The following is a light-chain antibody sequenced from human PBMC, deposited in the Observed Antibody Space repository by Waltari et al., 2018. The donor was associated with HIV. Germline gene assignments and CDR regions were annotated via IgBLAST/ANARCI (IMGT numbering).Light chain of an antibody. J-gene: IGLJ2*01. V-gene: IGLV1-47*01. CDR1: SSNIGSNY. CDR3: ATWTPSLSGVV. CDR2: MIN. Sequence: QSVLTQSPSASGTPGQRVTISCSGSSSNIGSNYVYWYQQLPGTAPKLLLYMINHLPSGVPDRLSASKFASSASLAISGLRSEDEAHYYCATWTPSLSGVVFGAGNKLSVV.